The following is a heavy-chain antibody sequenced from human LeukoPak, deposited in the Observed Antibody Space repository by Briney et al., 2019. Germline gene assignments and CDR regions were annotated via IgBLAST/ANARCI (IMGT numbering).Heavy chain of an antibody. D-gene: IGHD2-21*01. CDR2: IYYSGST. CDR3: AGIPYCGDTSCAPLDY. V-gene: IGHV4-39*01. CDR1: GNSISSSSYY. Sequence: SETLSLTCTVSGNSISSSSYYWGWIRQPPGKGLEWIGSIYYSGSTYYNPSLESRVTISVDTSKNQFSLKLSSVSAADTALYYCAGIPYCGDTSCAPLDYWGQGTLVTVSS. J-gene: IGHJ4*02.